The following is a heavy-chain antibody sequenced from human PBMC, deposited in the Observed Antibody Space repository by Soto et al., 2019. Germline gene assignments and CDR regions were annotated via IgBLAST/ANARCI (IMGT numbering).Heavy chain of an antibody. Sequence: GGSLRLSCAASGFTFSNYAMTWVRQGPGKGLEWVSGISGSGGRSYYAASVKGRFTISRDDSESSLYLQMNSLKTEDTAVYYCASSLGYCSTTSCHHYYFDFWGQGTLVTVSS. CDR3: ASSLGYCSTTSCHHYYFDF. CDR2: ISGSGGRS. V-gene: IGHV3-23*01. D-gene: IGHD2-2*01. CDR1: GFTFSNYA. J-gene: IGHJ4*02.